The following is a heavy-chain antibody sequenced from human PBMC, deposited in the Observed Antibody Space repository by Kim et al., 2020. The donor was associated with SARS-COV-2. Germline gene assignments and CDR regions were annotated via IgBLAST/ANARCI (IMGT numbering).Heavy chain of an antibody. CDR2: IYHAGST. D-gene: IGHD1-26*01. Sequence: SETLSLTCAVSDASITNTNYYRAWVRQPPGKGLEWIGSIYHAGSTSYSPSLKSRVTISVDTSKNQFSLTLNSVTATDTAVYFCAMERGFWELSFWGQGTLVTVSS. V-gene: IGHV4-39*01. CDR3: AMERGFWELSF. CDR1: DASITNTNYY. J-gene: IGHJ4*02.